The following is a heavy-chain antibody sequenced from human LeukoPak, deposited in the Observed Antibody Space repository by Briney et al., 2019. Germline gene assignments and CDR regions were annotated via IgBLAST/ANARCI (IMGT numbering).Heavy chain of an antibody. V-gene: IGHV1-8*03. D-gene: IGHD3-22*01. Sequence: GASVKVSCKASGGTFSSYDINWVRQATGQGLEWMGWMNPNSGNTGYAQKFQGRVTITRNTSISTAYMELSSLRSEYTAVYYCARGPYYYDSRGGYYFDYWGQGTLVTVSS. CDR2: MNPNSGNT. CDR1: GGTFSSYD. J-gene: IGHJ4*02. CDR3: ARGPYYYDSRGGYYFDY.